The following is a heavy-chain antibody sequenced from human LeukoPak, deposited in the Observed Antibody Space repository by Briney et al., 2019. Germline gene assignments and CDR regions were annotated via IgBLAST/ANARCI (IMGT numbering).Heavy chain of an antibody. D-gene: IGHD6-13*01. CDR2: ISSSGSTI. Sequence: GSLRLSCAASGFTFISYEMNWVRQAPGKGLEWVSYISSSGSTIYYADSVKGRFTISRDNAKNSLYLQMNSLRAEDTAVYYCARGASWSDYWGQGTLVTVSS. V-gene: IGHV3-48*03. CDR1: GFTFISYE. CDR3: ARGASWSDY. J-gene: IGHJ4*02.